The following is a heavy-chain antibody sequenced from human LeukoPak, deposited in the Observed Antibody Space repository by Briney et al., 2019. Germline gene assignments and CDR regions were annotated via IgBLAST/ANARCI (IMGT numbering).Heavy chain of an antibody. CDR3: TRASVVGVTGLPDY. Sequence: GGALRLSRTPPGFTPGDYVMTWVRQAPGKGVEWVGFIRNKAYGATPEYAASLKGRFTISRDDSNSIAYLQMNSLKTEDTAVYYCTRASVVGVTGLPDYWGQGNLVTVSS. J-gene: IGHJ4*02. V-gene: IGHV3-49*04. D-gene: IGHD3-16*01. CDR2: IRNKAYGATP. CDR1: GFTPGDYV.